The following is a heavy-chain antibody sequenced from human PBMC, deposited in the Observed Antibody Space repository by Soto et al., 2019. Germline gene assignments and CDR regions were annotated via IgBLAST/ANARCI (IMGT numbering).Heavy chain of an antibody. CDR3: AKARGANNWANYYGLDV. V-gene: IGHV3-30*18. CDR1: GFIFANYG. J-gene: IGHJ6*02. Sequence: QEQLVESGGGVVQPGRSLRLSCVASGFIFANYGMHWVRQAPGKGLEWVALITYEGSNKYYADAVKGRFTISRDNAKNMVSLQMDSLRAEDTAVYYCAKARGANNWANYYGLDVWGQGTTVTVSS. D-gene: IGHD1-1*01. CDR2: ITYEGSNK.